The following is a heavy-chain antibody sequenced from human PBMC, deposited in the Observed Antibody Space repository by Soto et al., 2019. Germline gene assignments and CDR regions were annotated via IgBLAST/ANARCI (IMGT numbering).Heavy chain of an antibody. CDR3: ARDPKTSGGQHWAFNYFDS. D-gene: IGHD7-27*01. CDR2: ISYDGTNK. V-gene: IGHV3-30-3*01. Sequence: GGSLRLSCAASGFSFSISPMHWVRQAPGKGPEWVALISYDGTNKFYADSVKGRFTISGDNSKSTLYLQVDSLRPEDAAVYYCARDPKTSGGQHWAFNYFDSWGQGTLATVSS. CDR1: GFSFSISP. J-gene: IGHJ4*02.